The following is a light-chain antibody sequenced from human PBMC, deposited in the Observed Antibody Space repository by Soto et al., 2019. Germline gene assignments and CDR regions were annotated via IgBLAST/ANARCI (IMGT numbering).Light chain of an antibody. V-gene: IGKV1-5*03. CDR3: QQHNTYSRT. CDR2: QAS. Sequence: DIQMTQSPPTLSASVGDRVTITCRASQSISGWFAWYQQKPGKAPNLLIYQASTLESGVPSRFPGRGSGTEFTLTISSLQTDDFATYHCQQHNTYSRTFGQGTKVEIK. J-gene: IGKJ1*01. CDR1: QSISGW.